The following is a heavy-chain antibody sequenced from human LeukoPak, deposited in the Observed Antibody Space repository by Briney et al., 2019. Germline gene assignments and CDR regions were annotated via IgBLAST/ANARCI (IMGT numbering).Heavy chain of an antibody. D-gene: IGHD3-22*01. J-gene: IGHJ4*02. Sequence: PGGSLRLSCAASGFTFSSYSMNWVRQAPGKGLEWVSSIGSSSSYIYYADSVKGRFTISRDNAKNSLYLQMNSLRAEDTAVYYCARSSGYYYNFDYWGQGTLVTVSS. V-gene: IGHV3-21*01. CDR2: IGSSSSYI. CDR1: GFTFSSYS. CDR3: ARSSGYYYNFDY.